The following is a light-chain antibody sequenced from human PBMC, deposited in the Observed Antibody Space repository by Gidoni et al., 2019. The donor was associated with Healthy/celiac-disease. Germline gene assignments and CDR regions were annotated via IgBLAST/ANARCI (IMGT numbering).Light chain of an antibody. V-gene: IGKV1-5*03. CDR1: QSISSW. CDR3: QQYNSYSWT. Sequence: IQMTQSPSTLSASVGDRVTLTCRASQSISSWLAWYQQKPGKAPKLLIYKASSLESGVTSRFSGSGSGTEFTLTISSLQPDDFATYYCQQYNSYSWTFGQXTKVEIK. CDR2: KAS. J-gene: IGKJ1*01.